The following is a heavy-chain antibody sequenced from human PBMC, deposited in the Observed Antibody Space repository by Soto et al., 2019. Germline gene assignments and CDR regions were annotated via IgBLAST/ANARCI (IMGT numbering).Heavy chain of an antibody. Sequence: SETLSLTCAVYGGSFSGYYWSWIRQPPGKGLEWIGEINHSGSTNYNPSLKSRVTISVDTSKNQFSLKLSSVTAADTAVYYCARGRRDHRYYYYYGMDVWGQGTTVTVSS. V-gene: IGHV4-34*01. CDR1: GGSFSGYY. J-gene: IGHJ6*02. CDR3: ARGRRDHRYYYYYGMDV. CDR2: INHSGST.